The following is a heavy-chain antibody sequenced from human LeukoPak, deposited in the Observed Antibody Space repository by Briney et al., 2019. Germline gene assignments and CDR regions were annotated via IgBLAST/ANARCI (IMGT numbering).Heavy chain of an antibody. CDR3: AGTHYDFWSAYLDS. D-gene: IGHD3-3*01. V-gene: IGHV4-59*01. CDR2: IYHRDNT. CDR1: GASINYNY. Sequence: SETLSLTCTVSGASINYNYWSWVRQPPGKGLEWIGYIYHRDNTNYDPSLESRVTISLDTSRSQFSLKLRSVTAADTAVYYCAGTHYDFWSAYLDSWGQGTLVTVSS. J-gene: IGHJ4*02.